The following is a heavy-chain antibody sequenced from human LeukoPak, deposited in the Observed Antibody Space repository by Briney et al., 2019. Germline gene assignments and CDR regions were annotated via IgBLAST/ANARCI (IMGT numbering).Heavy chain of an antibody. Sequence: SETLSLTCTVSGYSISSGYYWGWIRQPPGKGLEWIGSIYHSGRTYYNPSLKSRVTISVDTSKNQFSLKLSSVTAADTAVYYCTRGSIAYYYMDVWGKGTTVTISS. CDR3: TRGSIAYYYMDV. CDR2: IYHSGRT. V-gene: IGHV4-38-2*02. J-gene: IGHJ6*03. D-gene: IGHD3-22*01. CDR1: GYSISSGYY.